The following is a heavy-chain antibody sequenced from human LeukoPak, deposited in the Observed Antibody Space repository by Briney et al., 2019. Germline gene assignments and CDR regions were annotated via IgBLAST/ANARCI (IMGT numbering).Heavy chain of an antibody. J-gene: IGHJ6*03. Sequence: GGSVRLSCAASGFTFSSKGMSCVRQAPRKGLEWVANIKQDGSEKYYVDSVKGRFTISRDNAKNSLYLQMNSLRAEDAAVYYCARVAAAGIYYYYYMDVWGKGTTVTVSS. CDR1: GFTFSSKG. D-gene: IGHD6-13*01. V-gene: IGHV3-7*01. CDR3: ARVAAAGIYYYYYMDV. CDR2: IKQDGSEK.